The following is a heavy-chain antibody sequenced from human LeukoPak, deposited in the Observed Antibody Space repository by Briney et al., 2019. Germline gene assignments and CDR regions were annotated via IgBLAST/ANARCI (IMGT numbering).Heavy chain of an antibody. CDR3: ARDSIAGYYFDY. J-gene: IGHJ4*02. CDR2: IYYSGST. V-gene: IGHV4-39*07. Sequence: SETLSLTCTVSGGSISSSNYYWGWIRQPPGKGLEWIGSIYYSGSTYDNPSLKSRVTISVDTSKNQFSLKLSSVTAADTAVYYCARDSIAGYYFDYWGQGTLVTVSS. D-gene: IGHD6-13*01. CDR1: GGSISSSNYY.